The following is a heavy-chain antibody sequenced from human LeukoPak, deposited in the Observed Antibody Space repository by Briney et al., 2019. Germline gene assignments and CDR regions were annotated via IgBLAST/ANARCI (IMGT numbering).Heavy chain of an antibody. J-gene: IGHJ4*02. CDR1: SYSISSGSY. CDR3: ARVTYVDDMLYQYFDY. V-gene: IGHV4-38-2*01. Sequence: SETLSLTCAVSSYSISSGSYWGWIRQSPGKGLEWVGSIFHSGNSYYNPSLKSRLTMSVDTSKNQFSLKLTSVTAADTALYYCARVTYVDDMLYQYFDYWGQGILVSVSS. D-gene: IGHD4-17*01. CDR2: IFHSGNS.